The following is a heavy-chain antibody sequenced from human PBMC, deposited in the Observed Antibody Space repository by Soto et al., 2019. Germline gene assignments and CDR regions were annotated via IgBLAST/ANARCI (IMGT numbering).Heavy chain of an antibody. V-gene: IGHV1-69*08. Sequence: QVQLVQSGAEVKKPGSSVKVSCKASGGTFTSYTISWVRQAPGQGLEWMGRIIPILGIANYAQKFQGRVTISAGQHASTGHMELSSLSSTDTAVYYCARDEGDSDCLAPVLWGQGTLVTVAS. CDR1: GGTFTSYT. D-gene: IGHD2-21*01. CDR2: IIPILGIA. J-gene: IGHJ1*01. CDR3: ARDEGDSDCLAPVL.